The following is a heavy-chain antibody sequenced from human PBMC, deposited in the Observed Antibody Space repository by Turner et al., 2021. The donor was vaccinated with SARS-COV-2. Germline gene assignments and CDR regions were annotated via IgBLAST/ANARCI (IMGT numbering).Heavy chain of an antibody. Sequence: QVQLVESGGGVVQPGRSLRLSFAASGFTFSRYGMHWVRQAPGKGLEWVAVIWYDGSNKYYADSVKGRFTISRDNSKNTLYLQMNSLRAEDTAVYYCAKAGFGYSSGWGYFDYWGQGTLVTVSS. V-gene: IGHV3-33*06. D-gene: IGHD6-19*01. CDR3: AKAGFGYSSGWGYFDY. J-gene: IGHJ4*02. CDR2: IWYDGSNK. CDR1: GFTFSRYG.